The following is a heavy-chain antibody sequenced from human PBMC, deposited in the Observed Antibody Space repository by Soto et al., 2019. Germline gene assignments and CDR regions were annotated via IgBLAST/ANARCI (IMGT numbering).Heavy chain of an antibody. J-gene: IGHJ6*02. D-gene: IGHD6-19*01. CDR3: AKDRHLAVAGHYCSPGLNV. V-gene: IGHV3-30*18. CDR2: ISYDGSNK. Sequence: PGGSLRLSCAASGFTFSSYGMHWVRQAPGKGLEWVAVISYDGSNKYYADSVKGRFTISRDNSKNTLYLQMNSLRAEDTAVYYCAKDRHLAVAGHYCSPGLNVCGQGT. CDR1: GFTFSSYG.